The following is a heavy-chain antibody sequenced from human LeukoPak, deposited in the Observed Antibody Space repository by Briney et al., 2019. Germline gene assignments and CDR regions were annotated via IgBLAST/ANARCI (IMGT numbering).Heavy chain of an antibody. J-gene: IGHJ4*02. V-gene: IGHV3-66*01. D-gene: IGHD3-3*01. CDR3: AKGYDFWSKPSPFDY. CDR2: IYSGGST. CDR1: GFTVSSNY. Sequence: GGSLRLSCAASGFTVSSNYMSWVRQAPGKGLEWVSVIYSGGSTYYADSVKGRFTISRDNSKNTLYLQMNSLRAEDTAVYYCAKGYDFWSKPSPFDYWGQGTLVTVSS.